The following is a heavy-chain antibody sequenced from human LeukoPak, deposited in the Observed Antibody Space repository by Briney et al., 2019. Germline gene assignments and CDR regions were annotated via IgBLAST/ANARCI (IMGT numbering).Heavy chain of an antibody. CDR1: GYTFSSYG. J-gene: IGHJ4*02. V-gene: IGHV1-18*01. CDR3: ARDNGHKSVDY. Sequence: GASVKVSCKTFGYTFSSYGISWLRQAPGQGLEWMGWISGYSAPTNYAQRFQGRVTMTKDTSASTLYLELRSLRSDDTAVYYCARDNGHKSVDYWGQGTLVTVSS. CDR2: ISGYSAPT. D-gene: IGHD2-21*01.